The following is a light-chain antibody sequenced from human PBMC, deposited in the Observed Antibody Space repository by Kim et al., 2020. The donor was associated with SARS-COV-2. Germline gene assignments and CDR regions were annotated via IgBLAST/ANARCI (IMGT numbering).Light chain of an antibody. J-gene: IGLJ3*02. V-gene: IGLV3-1*01. Sequence: VAPGQTGSVTGYGEEVWDKDACWYQQKPGQSPVLVIYQDSKRPSGIPERFSGTNSGNTATLTISGTQAMDEADYYCQAWDSSTPWVFGGGTQLTVL. CDR1: EVWDKD. CDR3: QAWDSSTPWV. CDR2: QDS.